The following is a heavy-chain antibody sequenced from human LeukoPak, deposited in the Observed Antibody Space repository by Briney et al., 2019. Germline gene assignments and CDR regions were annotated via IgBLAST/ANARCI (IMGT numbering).Heavy chain of an antibody. Sequence: ASVKVSCKASGYTFTSYGISWVRQAPGQGLEWMGWISAYNGNTNYAQKLQGRVTMTTDTSTSTAYMELRSLRSDDTAVYYCAKVKPTYYYDSSGYPMTSYFDYWGQGTLVTVSS. V-gene: IGHV1-18*01. CDR2: ISAYNGNT. J-gene: IGHJ4*02. D-gene: IGHD3-22*01. CDR3: AKVKPTYYYDSSGYPMTSYFDY. CDR1: GYTFTSYG.